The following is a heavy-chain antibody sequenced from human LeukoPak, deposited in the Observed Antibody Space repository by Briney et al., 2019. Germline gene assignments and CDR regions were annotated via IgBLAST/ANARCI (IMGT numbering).Heavy chain of an antibody. CDR2: LKSKTDGETT. Sequence: GGSLRLSCAASGFTFSNAWMSWVRQAPGKGLEWVGRLKSKTDGETTDYTAPVKGRFTISRDDSKNTLYLQMNSLRVEDTAVYYCARGGIAVAGIDFRWFDPWGQGTLVTVSS. V-gene: IGHV3-15*01. CDR3: ARGGIAVAGIDFRWFDP. D-gene: IGHD6-19*01. CDR1: GFTFSNAW. J-gene: IGHJ5*02.